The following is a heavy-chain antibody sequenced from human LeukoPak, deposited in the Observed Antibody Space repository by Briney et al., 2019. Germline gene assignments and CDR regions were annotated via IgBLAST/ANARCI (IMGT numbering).Heavy chain of an antibody. CDR1: GGSISNYY. CDR3: ARIRNYGSGTYSPFVDY. J-gene: IGHJ4*02. Sequence: PSETLSLTCTVSGGSISNYYWSWIRQPPGKGLEWIGYLALSGSANYNPSLKSRVTISLDTSKNQFSLNLSSVTAADTAVYYCARIRNYGSGTYSPFVDYWGQGTLVTVSS. V-gene: IGHV4-59*01. CDR2: LALSGSA. D-gene: IGHD3-10*01.